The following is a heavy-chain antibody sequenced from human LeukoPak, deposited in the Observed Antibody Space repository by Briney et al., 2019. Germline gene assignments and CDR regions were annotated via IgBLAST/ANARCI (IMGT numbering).Heavy chain of an antibody. Sequence: ASVKVSCKASGYTFTNYDINWVRQATGQGLEWMGWMNPNSGNTGYAQKFQGRVTITRNTSISTSYMELSSLRSEDTAVYYCARAASGYYYYYYMDAWGKGTTVTVSS. V-gene: IGHV1-8*03. CDR3: ARAASGYYYYYYMDA. CDR2: MNPNSGNT. D-gene: IGHD5-12*01. J-gene: IGHJ6*03. CDR1: GYTFTNYD.